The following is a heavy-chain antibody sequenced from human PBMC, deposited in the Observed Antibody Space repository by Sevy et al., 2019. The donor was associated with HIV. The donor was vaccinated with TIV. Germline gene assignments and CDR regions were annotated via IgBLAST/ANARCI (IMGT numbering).Heavy chain of an antibody. D-gene: IGHD3-22*01. Sequence: GGSLRLSCAASGFTFSSYAMSWVRQAPGKGLEWVSAISGSGGSTYYADSVKGRFTISRDNSKNTLYLQMNSLRAEDTAVYYCAKTNYYDSSGSSIGYYFDYWGQGTLVTVSS. CDR1: GFTFSSYA. CDR3: AKTNYYDSSGSSIGYYFDY. J-gene: IGHJ4*02. V-gene: IGHV3-23*01. CDR2: ISGSGGST.